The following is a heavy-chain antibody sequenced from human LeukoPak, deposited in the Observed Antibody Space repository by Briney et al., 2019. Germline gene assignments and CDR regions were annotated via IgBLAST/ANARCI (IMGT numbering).Heavy chain of an antibody. CDR3: AKDFIPGIAVAGF. V-gene: IGHV3-30*18. CDR2: ISYDGSNK. J-gene: IGHJ4*02. Sequence: LSLTCTVSGGSISNYYWSWIRQPPGKGLEWVAVISYDGSNKYYADSVKGRFTISRDNSKNTLYLQMNSLRAEDTAVYYCAKDFIPGIAVAGFWGQGTLVTVSS. D-gene: IGHD6-19*01. CDR1: GGSISNYY.